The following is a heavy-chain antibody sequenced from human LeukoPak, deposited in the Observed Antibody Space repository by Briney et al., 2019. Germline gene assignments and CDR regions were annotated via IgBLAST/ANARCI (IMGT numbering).Heavy chain of an antibody. V-gene: IGHV3-23*01. CDR2: IGTSGDT. CDR1: GFTFNICP. J-gene: IGHJ4*02. CDR3: AKSRIVDRRRYFDS. Sequence: GDSLRLSCVASGFTFNICPMTWVRQSPGKGLEWVSTIGTSGDTYYADSVKGRFTISTDDSKHTSYLQMHSLGAEDTAVYYCAKSRIVDRRRYFDSWGQGTLVTVSS. D-gene: IGHD2-15*01.